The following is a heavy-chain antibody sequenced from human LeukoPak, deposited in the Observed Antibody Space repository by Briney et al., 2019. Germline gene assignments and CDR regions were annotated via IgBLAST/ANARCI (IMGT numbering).Heavy chain of an antibody. CDR3: AKTPQYYYDSSGYYFE. V-gene: IGHV3-23*01. J-gene: IGHJ4*02. CDR1: GFTFSSYA. CDR2: ISGSGGST. Sequence: GGSLRLSCAASGFTFSSYAMSRVRQAPGKGLEWVSAISGSGGSTYYADSVKGRFTISRDNSKNTLYLQMNSLRAEDTAVYYCAKTPQYYYDSSGYYFEWGQGTLVTVSS. D-gene: IGHD3-22*01.